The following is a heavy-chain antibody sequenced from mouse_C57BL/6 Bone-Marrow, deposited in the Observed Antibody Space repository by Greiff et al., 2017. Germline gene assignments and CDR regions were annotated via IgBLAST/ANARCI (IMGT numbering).Heavy chain of an antibody. D-gene: IGHD1-1*01. CDR2: IDPSDSET. CDR3: ASEGLLRDAMDY. V-gene: IGHV1-52*01. Sequence: QVQLQQSGAELVRPGSSVKLSCKASGYTFTSYWMHWVKQRPIQGLEWICNIDPSDSETHYNQKFKDKATLTVDKSSSTAYMQRSSLTSEDSAVYYCASEGLLRDAMDYWGQGTSVTVSS. J-gene: IGHJ4*01. CDR1: GYTFTSYW.